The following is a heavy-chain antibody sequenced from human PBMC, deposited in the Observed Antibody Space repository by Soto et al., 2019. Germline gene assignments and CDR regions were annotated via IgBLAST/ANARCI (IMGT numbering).Heavy chain of an antibody. CDR3: ARDGDYYDSSGFQRDYHYYGMDV. V-gene: IGHV1-69*01. D-gene: IGHD3-22*01. CDR1: GGSFSDYA. J-gene: IGHJ6*02. CDR2: IIPMLGIA. Sequence: QVQLVQSGAEVKKPGSSVKVSCQASGGSFSDYAISWVRQAPGHGLEWMGGIIPMLGIADNAQKFQGRVIITADEYTSTVYTELSSLRSEDTAVYYCARDGDYYDSSGFQRDYHYYGMDVWGQGTTVTVAS.